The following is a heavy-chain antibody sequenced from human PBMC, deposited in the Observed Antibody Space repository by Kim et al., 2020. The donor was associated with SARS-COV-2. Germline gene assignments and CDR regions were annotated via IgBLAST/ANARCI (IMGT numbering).Heavy chain of an antibody. J-gene: IGHJ4*01. CDR2: IDPSDSYS. V-gene: IGHV5-10-1*01. D-gene: IGHD3-3*02. Sequence: GESLKISCKGSGYSFTNYWITWVRQVPGKGLAWMGTIDPSDSYSNYSPSFEGHVTLSADRSTSTAYLQWSRLRASDTAIYYCARHFWENSASLFGDYWGHGSLLTVSS. CDR1: GYSFTNYW. CDR3: ARHFWENSASLFGDY.